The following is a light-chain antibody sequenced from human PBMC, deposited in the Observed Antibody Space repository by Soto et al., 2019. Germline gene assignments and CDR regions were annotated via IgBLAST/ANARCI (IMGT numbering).Light chain of an antibody. V-gene: IGKV3-20*01. CDR1: QSVSSTY. CDR2: GAS. J-gene: IGKJ2*01. Sequence: EIVLTQSPGTLSLSPGERATLSCRASQSVSSTYLAWYQQKPGQAPRLLIYGASIRATGVPDRFSGSGSGTDFTLTISRLEPEDFAVYYCQQYGSSPYTFGQGTKLEIE. CDR3: QQYGSSPYT.